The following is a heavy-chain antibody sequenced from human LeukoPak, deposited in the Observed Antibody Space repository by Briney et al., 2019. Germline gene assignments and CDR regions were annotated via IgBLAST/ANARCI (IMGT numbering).Heavy chain of an antibody. Sequence: SETLSLTCTVSGGSISSYYWSWIRQPPGKGLEWIGYIYYSGSTNYNPSLKSRVTISVDTPKNQFSLKLSSVTAADTAVYYCARVMSGYYYYGMDVWGQGTTVTVSS. J-gene: IGHJ6*02. CDR2: IYYSGST. V-gene: IGHV4-59*01. CDR3: ARVMSGYYYYGMDV. CDR1: GGSISSYY.